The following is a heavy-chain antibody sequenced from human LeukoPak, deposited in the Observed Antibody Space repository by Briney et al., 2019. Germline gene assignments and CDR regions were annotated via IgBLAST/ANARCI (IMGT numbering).Heavy chain of an antibody. J-gene: IGHJ4*02. D-gene: IGHD3-10*01. CDR3: ARQALLLWFGELLTPHFDY. Sequence: SETLSLTCTVSGGSISSSSYYWGWIRQPPGKGLEWIGSIYYSGSTYYNPPLKSRVTISVDTSKNQFSLKLSSVTAADTAVYYCARQALLLWFGELLTPHFDYWGQGTLVTVSS. V-gene: IGHV4-39*01. CDR1: GGSISSSSYY. CDR2: IYYSGST.